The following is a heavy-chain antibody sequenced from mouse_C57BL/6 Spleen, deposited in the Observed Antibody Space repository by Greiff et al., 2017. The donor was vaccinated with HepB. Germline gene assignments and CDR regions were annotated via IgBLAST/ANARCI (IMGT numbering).Heavy chain of an antibody. CDR2: IDPSDSET. J-gene: IGHJ3*01. CDR1: GYTFTSYW. V-gene: IGHV1-52*01. Sequence: VKLQQPGAELVRPGSSVKLSCKASGYTFTSYWMHWVKQRPIQGLEWIGNIDPSDSETHYNQKFKDKATLTVDKSSSTAYMQRSSLTSEDSAVYYCARDGGFAYWGQGTLVTVSA. CDR3: ARDGGFAY.